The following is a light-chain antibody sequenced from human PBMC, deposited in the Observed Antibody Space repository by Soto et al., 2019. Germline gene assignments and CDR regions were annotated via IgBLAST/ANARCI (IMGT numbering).Light chain of an antibody. Sequence: QSALTQPASVSGSPGQSITISCTGTSSDIGRYDYISWYQQHPGKAPKLMIYDVSNRPSGIANRFSGSKSGNTASLTIPGLQAEDEADYYCSSFTNTNTPVVFGGGTKLTV. J-gene: IGLJ2*01. V-gene: IGLV2-14*01. CDR1: SSDIGRYDY. CDR2: DVS. CDR3: SSFTNTNTPVV.